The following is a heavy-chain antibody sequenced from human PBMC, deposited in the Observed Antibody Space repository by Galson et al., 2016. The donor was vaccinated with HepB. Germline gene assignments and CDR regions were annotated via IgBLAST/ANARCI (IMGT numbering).Heavy chain of an antibody. D-gene: IGHD3-9*01. CDR3: AKDLGSDILTGYYRRVFDQ. V-gene: IGHV3-23*01. J-gene: IGHJ5*02. CDR2: FCPGGGT. CDR1: GVTSGVHD. Sequence: SLRLSCAASGVTSGVHDIAWVGQAPGKGLAWVSSFCPGGGTFYAESVQGRFTISRDTSRNAVYLQMSSLRAEDTAVYYCAKDLGSDILTGYYRRVFDQWGQGILVVVSS.